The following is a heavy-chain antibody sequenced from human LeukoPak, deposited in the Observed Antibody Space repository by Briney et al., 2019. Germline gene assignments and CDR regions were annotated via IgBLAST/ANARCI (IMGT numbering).Heavy chain of an antibody. Sequence: ASVKVSCKASGYTFTSYYMHWVRQAPGQGLEWMGIINPSGGSTSYAQKYQGRVTMTRDTSTSTVYTELSSLRSEDTTVYYCAREAQHYYGSGGDYWGQGTLVTVSS. V-gene: IGHV1-46*01. D-gene: IGHD3-10*01. CDR3: AREAQHYYGSGGDY. CDR2: INPSGGST. J-gene: IGHJ4*02. CDR1: GYTFTSYY.